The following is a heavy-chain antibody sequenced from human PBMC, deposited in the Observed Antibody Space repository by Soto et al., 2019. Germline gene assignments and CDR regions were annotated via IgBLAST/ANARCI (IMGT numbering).Heavy chain of an antibody. J-gene: IGHJ4*02. CDR1: GGSISSYY. Sequence: PSETLSLTCTVSGGSISSYYWSWIRQPAGKGMEWIGRIHTTVGTNYNPSLKSRVTMSIDTSNNQFSLKLSSLTAADTAVYYCARALSSAAGLYFDFWGQGTLVTVSS. CDR3: ARALSSAAGLYFDF. V-gene: IGHV4-4*07. D-gene: IGHD6-13*01. CDR2: IHTTVGT.